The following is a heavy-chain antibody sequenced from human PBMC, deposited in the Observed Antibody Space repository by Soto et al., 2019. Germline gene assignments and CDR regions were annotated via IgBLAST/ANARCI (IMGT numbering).Heavy chain of an antibody. J-gene: IGHJ4*02. CDR1: GFTFSSYS. Sequence: GGSLRLSCAASGFTFSSYSMNWVRQAPGKGLEWVSSISSSSSYIYYADSVKGRFTISRDNAKNSLYLQMNSLRAEDTAVYYCARAPGRGYYFDYWGQGTLVTVSS. CDR2: ISSSSSYI. V-gene: IGHV3-21*01. CDR3: ARAPGRGYYFDY.